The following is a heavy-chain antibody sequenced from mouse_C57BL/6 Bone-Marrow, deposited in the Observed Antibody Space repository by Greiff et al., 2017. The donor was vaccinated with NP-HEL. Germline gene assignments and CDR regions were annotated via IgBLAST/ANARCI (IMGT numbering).Heavy chain of an antibody. CDR3: ARPPITTVVSPGFAY. D-gene: IGHD1-1*01. CDR1: GFTFSSYG. Sequence: EVQRVESGGDLVKPGGSLKLSCAASGFTFSSYGMSWVRQTPDKRLEWVATISSGGSYTYYPDSVKGRVTISRDNAQNTLYLQMSSLKSEDTAMYYCARPPITTVVSPGFAYWGQGTLVTVSA. CDR2: ISSGGSYT. J-gene: IGHJ3*01. V-gene: IGHV5-6*01.